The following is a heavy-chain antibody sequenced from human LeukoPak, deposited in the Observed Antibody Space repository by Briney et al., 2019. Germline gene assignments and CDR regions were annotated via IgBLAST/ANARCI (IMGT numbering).Heavy chain of an antibody. D-gene: IGHD3-22*01. CDR2: ISYDGSNT. Sequence: GGSLRLSCAASGFTFSSYGMHWVRQAPGKGLEWVAVISYDGSNTYYADSMKGRFTISRDNSKNTLYLQMNSLRAEDTAVYYCARYDSSGYFSYWGQGTLVTVSS. CDR3: ARYDSSGYFSY. V-gene: IGHV3-30*03. CDR1: GFTFSSYG. J-gene: IGHJ4*02.